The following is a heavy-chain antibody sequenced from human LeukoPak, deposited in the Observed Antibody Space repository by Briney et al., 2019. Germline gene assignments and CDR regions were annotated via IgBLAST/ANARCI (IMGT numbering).Heavy chain of an antibody. J-gene: IGHJ5*02. CDR3: ARVSSAYQLLGWFDP. CDR1: GYTFTSYA. D-gene: IGHD2-2*01. CDR2: IIPIFGTA. V-gene: IGHV1-69*13. Sequence: SVKVSCKASGYTFTSYAISWVRQAPGQGLEWMGGIIPIFGTANYAQKFQGRVTITADESTNTAYMELSSLRSEDTAVYYCARVSSAYQLLGWFDPWGQGTLVTVSS.